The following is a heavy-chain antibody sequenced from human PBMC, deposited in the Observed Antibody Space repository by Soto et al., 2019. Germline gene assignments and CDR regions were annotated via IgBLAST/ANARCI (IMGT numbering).Heavy chain of an antibody. CDR1: GFTFSSYG. J-gene: IGHJ4*02. CDR3: AKGPYYYDSSGYYLH. Sequence: GGSLRLSCAASGFTFSSYGMHWVRQAPGKGLEWVAVISYDGSNKYYADSVKGRFTISRDNSKNTLYLQMNSLRAEDTAVYYCAKGPYYYDSSGYYLHWGQGT. D-gene: IGHD3-22*01. V-gene: IGHV3-30*18. CDR2: ISYDGSNK.